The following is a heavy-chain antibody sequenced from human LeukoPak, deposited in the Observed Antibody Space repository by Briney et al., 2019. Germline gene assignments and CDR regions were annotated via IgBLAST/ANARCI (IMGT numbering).Heavy chain of an antibody. CDR1: GGSISSGIYY. D-gene: IGHD6-19*01. J-gene: IGHJ4*02. CDR2: IYTSGSP. Sequence: SSETLSLTCTVSGGSISSGIYYWSWIRQPAGKGLEWIRRIYTSGSPNYNPSLKSRVTISVDTPKNQFSLKLSSVTAADTAVYYCAREVIAVAGTGNFDYWGQGTLVTVSS. V-gene: IGHV4-61*02. CDR3: AREVIAVAGTGNFDY.